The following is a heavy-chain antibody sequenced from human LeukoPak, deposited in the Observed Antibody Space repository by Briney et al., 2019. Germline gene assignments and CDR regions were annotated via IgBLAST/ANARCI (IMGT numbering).Heavy chain of an antibody. J-gene: IGHJ6*02. Sequence: GASVKVSCKASGYTFTSYGISWVRQAPGQGLEWMEWISAYNGNTNYAQKLQGRVTMTTDTSTSTAYMELRSLRSDDTAVYYCARGMVRGVIITRHYYYYGMDVWGQGTTVTVSS. CDR3: ARGMVRGVIITRHYYYYGMDV. CDR2: ISAYNGNT. V-gene: IGHV1-18*01. CDR1: GYTFTSYG. D-gene: IGHD3-10*01.